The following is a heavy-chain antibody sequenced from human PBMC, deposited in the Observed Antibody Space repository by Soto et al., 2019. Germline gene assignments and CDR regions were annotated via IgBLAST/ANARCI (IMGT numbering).Heavy chain of an antibody. CDR2: ISAYNGNT. J-gene: IGHJ3*02. CDR3: SVLRRLPFDI. Sequence: QVQLVKSGAEVKKPGASVKVSCKASGYTFSSYGITWVRQAPGQGIEWMGWISAYNGNTNYAQNFQGRVTMTTDTATSPGYMELRSRRAGDTAVYYCSVLRRLPFDIWGQGTMVTVSS. D-gene: IGHD3-10*02. CDR1: GYTFSSYG. V-gene: IGHV1-18*04.